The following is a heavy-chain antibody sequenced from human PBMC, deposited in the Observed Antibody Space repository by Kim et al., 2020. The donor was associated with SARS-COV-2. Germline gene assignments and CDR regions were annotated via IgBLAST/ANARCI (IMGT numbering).Heavy chain of an antibody. CDR1: GFTFSTYS. CDR2: ISSRSSYI. V-gene: IGHV3-21*01. Sequence: GGSLRLSCAASGFTFSTYSMNWVRQAPGKGLEWVSSISSRSSYIYHADSVKGRFTISRDNAKNSLFLQMNSLRAEDTAVYYCATDYGETASLFDYWGQGTLVTVSS. D-gene: IGHD2-21*01. CDR3: ATDYGETASLFDY. J-gene: IGHJ4*02.